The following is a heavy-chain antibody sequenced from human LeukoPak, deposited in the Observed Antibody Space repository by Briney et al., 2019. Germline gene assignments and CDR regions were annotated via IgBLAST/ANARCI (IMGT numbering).Heavy chain of an antibody. CDR2: IYYSGST. Sequence: PSETLSLTCTVSGGSISSYYWSWIRQPPGKGLGWIGYIYYSGSTNYNPSLKSRVTISVDTSKNQFSLKLSSVTVADTAVYYCARDAGAKYYDFWSGYPNWFDPWGQGTLVTVSS. V-gene: IGHV4-59*01. J-gene: IGHJ5*02. CDR1: GGSISSYY. CDR3: ARDAGAKYYDFWSGYPNWFDP. D-gene: IGHD3-3*01.